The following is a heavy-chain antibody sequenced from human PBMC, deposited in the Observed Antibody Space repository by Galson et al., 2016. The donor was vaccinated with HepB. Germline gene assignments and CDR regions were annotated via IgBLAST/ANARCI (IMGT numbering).Heavy chain of an antibody. Sequence: SVKVSCKASGYTFTSYGNSRVRKAPGQGLEWMGWISTYNGNTNYAQKFQGRVTLTTDTSTRTVYMELRSLRSDDTAIFYCATDIGGTGPFDNWGQGTLVTVSS. D-gene: IGHD5-12*01. J-gene: IGHJ4*02. CDR2: ISTYNGNT. V-gene: IGHV1-18*01. CDR1: GYTFTSYG. CDR3: ATDIGGTGPFDN.